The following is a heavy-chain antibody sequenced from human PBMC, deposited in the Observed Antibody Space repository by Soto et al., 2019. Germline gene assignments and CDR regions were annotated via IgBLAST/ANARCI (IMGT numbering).Heavy chain of an antibody. CDR2: VYYRGSI. Sequence: SETLSLTCTVSGDSISSPDYYWSWIRLAPGKGRELIGYVYYRGSIYYTPSFESRVSISVDTSKNQFSLRLTSVTAADSAMYFCARVTFTPNWFDSWGQGILVTVSS. V-gene: IGHV4-30-4*01. J-gene: IGHJ5*01. D-gene: IGHD3-3*02. CDR1: GDSISSPDYY. CDR3: ARVTFTPNWFDS.